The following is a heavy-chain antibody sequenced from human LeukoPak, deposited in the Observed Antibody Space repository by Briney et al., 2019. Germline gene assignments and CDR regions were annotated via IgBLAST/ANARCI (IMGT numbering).Heavy chain of an antibody. Sequence: GGSLRLSCAASGFTFSSYGMHWVRQAPGKGLEWVAFIRCDGSNKYYADSVKGRFTISRDNSKNTLYLQMNSLRAEDTAVYYCAKNRGYSYGMDVWGQGTTVTVSS. CDR2: IRCDGSNK. J-gene: IGHJ6*02. CDR1: GFTFSSYG. V-gene: IGHV3-30*02. D-gene: IGHD5-18*01. CDR3: AKNRGYSYGMDV.